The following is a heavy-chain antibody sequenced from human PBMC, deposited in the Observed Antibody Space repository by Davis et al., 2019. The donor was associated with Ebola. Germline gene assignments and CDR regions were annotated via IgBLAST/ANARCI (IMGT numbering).Heavy chain of an antibody. CDR2: ISYDGSNK. J-gene: IGHJ4*02. Sequence: GESLKISCAASGFTFSSYGMHWVRQAPGKGLEWVAVISYDGSNKYYADSVKGRFTISRDNSKNTAYLQMNSLKTEDTAVYYCTSTTPDYWGQGTLVTVSS. CDR3: TSTTPDY. V-gene: IGHV3-30*03. D-gene: IGHD1-1*01. CDR1: GFTFSSYG.